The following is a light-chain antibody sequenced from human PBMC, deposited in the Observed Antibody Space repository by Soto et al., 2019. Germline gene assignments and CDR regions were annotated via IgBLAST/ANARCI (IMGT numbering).Light chain of an antibody. J-gene: IGKJ3*01. CDR1: QGIRNA. V-gene: IGKV1-6*01. CDR2: AAS. CDR3: LQKYFYPFT. Sequence: AIQMTQSPASLSASVGDRVNITCRASQGIRNALDWFQQKPGKAPKLLIYAASNLKSGVPARFSGSGSGTDITLTISSLQPEDFATYYCLQKYFYPFTFGPGTNVDIK.